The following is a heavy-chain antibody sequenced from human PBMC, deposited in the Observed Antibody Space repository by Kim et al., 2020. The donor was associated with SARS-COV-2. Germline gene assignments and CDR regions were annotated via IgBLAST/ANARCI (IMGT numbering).Heavy chain of an antibody. V-gene: IGHV3-23*01. Sequence: GGSLRLSCAASGYTFSSRAMSWVRQAPGKGPEWVASVNNGGNAYYADSVKGRITVCRDITRDTQYLQMNSLRAEDTALYFCAKDHPNSVWPAFDSWGQGTLVPLSS. CDR3: AKDHPNSVWPAFDS. CDR1: GYTFSSRA. J-gene: IGHJ4*02. CDR2: VNNGGNA. D-gene: IGHD6-19*01.